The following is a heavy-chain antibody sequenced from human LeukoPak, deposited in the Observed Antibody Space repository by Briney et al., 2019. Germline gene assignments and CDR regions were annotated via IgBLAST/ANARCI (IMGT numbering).Heavy chain of an antibody. CDR1: GYTFTSYY. D-gene: IGHD6-13*01. V-gene: IGHV1-46*01. J-gene: IGHJ6*03. CDR3: ARWGGAAAAGTVTLYYYYMDV. Sequence: ASVKVSCKASGYTFTSYYMHWVRQAPGQGLEWMGIINPSGGSTGYAQKFQGRVTMTRDMSTSTVYMELRSLRSEDTAVYYCARWGGAAAAGTVTLYYYYMDVWGKGTTVTVSS. CDR2: INPSGGST.